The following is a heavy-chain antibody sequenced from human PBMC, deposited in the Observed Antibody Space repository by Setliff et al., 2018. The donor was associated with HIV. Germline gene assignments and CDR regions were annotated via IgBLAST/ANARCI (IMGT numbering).Heavy chain of an antibody. CDR1: GFSFSDYF. D-gene: IGHD1-20*01. J-gene: IGHJ5*02. V-gene: IGHV3-11*01. CDR3: ARYKWNNWIFGWFDP. Sequence: LRLSCAVSGFSFSDYFMTWIRQAPGKGLEWVSYISGSGGVMAYADSVKGRFTISRDNAKNSMYLQMNSLRAEDTTVYYCARYKWNNWIFGWFDPWGQGTQVTVSS. CDR2: ISGSGGVM.